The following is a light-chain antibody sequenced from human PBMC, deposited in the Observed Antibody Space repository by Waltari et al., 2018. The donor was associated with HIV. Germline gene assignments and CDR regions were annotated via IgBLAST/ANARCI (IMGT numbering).Light chain of an antibody. CDR1: SLRKYS. Sequence: ALGQTVRITCQGDSLRKYSANWYQQKPGQAPVVVMYGKDNRPSGIPARFSGSSSGNTGTLTITGAQAEDEADYYCDSRDSNDIHHVFGTGTKVT. V-gene: IGLV3-19*01. CDR2: GKD. J-gene: IGLJ1*01. CDR3: DSRDSNDIHHV.